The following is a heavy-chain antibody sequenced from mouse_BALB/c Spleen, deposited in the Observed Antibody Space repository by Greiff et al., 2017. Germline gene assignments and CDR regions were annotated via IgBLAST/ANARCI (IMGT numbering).Heavy chain of an antibody. CDR3: ARGDYYDYDERDFYAMDY. CDR2: ISDGGSYT. CDR1: GFTFSDYY. J-gene: IGHJ4*01. Sequence: DVMLVESGGGLVKPGGSLKLSCAASGFTFSDYYMYWVRQTPEKRLEWVATISDGGSYTYYPDSVKGRFTISRDNAKNNLYLQMSSLKSEDTAMYYCARGDYYDYDERDFYAMDYWGQGTSVTVSS. D-gene: IGHD2-4*01. V-gene: IGHV5-4*02.